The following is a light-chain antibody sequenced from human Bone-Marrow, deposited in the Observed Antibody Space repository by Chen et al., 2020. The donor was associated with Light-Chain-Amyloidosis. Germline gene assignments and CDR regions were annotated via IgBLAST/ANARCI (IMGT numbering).Light chain of an antibody. Sequence: DIVMPQSPDSLAVSLGERATINCKSSESLLYRANNKNYLGWYQQKPGQSPKLLMYWASTRASGVPDRFSGSGSGTDFTLTSSRLQAEDVAVYYCQQYYRTPYTFGQGTKLEIQ. J-gene: IGKJ2*01. V-gene: IGKV4-1*01. CDR1: ESLLYRANNKNY. CDR3: QQYYRTPYT. CDR2: WAS.